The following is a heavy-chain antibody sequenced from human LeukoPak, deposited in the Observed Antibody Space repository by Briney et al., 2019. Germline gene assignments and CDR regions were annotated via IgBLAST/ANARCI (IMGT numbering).Heavy chain of an antibody. Sequence: GGSLRLSCAASGFTFSSYGMTWFRQAPGKGLGWVAVIGDDGSIKYYVDFAKGRFIISRDNSKNTLYLQMDSLRAEDTAVYYCAKESYNGPGNYFDYWGQGTLVTVSS. CDR3: AKESYNGPGNYFDY. CDR2: IGDDGSIK. V-gene: IGHV3-30*02. CDR1: GFTFSSYG. D-gene: IGHD3-10*01. J-gene: IGHJ4*02.